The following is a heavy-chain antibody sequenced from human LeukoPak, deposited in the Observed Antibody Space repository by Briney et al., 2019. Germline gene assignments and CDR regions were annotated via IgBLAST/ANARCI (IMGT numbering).Heavy chain of an antibody. D-gene: IGHD3-22*01. CDR3: ARTLYDSSGYYFDY. CDR1: GGSISSSSYY. Sequence: SSETLSLTCTVSGGSISSSSYYWGWIRQPPGKGLEWIGSIYYSGSTYYNPSLKSRVTISVDTSKNQFSLKLSSVTAADTAVYYCARTLYDSSGYYFDYWGQGTLVTVSS. CDR2: IYYSGST. J-gene: IGHJ4*02. V-gene: IGHV4-39*01.